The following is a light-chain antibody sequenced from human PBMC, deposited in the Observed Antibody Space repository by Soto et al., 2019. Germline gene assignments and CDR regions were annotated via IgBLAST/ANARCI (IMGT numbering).Light chain of an antibody. CDR3: QKYDNPAHT. V-gene: IGKV1-27*01. Sequence: DIQMTQAPSSLSASVGDRVTITCRARQDISTYLAWYQQKPGKVPKLLISAAYTLQSGVPPRFSGSGAGTDLTLTITSLQPEDVATYCYQKYDNPAHTFVGGTKVEVK. CDR2: AAY. J-gene: IGKJ4*01. CDR1: QDISTY.